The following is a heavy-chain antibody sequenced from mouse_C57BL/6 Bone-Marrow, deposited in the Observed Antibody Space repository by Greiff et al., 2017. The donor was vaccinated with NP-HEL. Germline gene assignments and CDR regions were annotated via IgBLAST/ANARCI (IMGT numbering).Heavy chain of an antibody. CDR1: GYTFTSYG. Sequence: QVQLQQSGAELARPGASVKLSCKASGYTFTSYGISWVKQRTGQGLEWIGEIYPRSGNTYYNEKFKGKATLTADKSSSTAYMELRSLTSEDSAVYFCARRGIPIAYWGQGTLVTVSA. CDR2: IYPRSGNT. CDR3: ARRGIPIAY. J-gene: IGHJ3*01. V-gene: IGHV1-81*01.